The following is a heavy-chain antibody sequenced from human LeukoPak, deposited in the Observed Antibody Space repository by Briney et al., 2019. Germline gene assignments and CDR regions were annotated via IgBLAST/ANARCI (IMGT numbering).Heavy chain of an antibody. Sequence: GGSLRLSCEVSGFDFRSYSMNWVRQAPGKGLEWVSTISSSSSYKFYADSVKGRFTISRDNAKNSVYLQMDSLSVDDTAVYYCARAGDIVGVFYFRYYGMDVWGQGTTVTVSS. J-gene: IGHJ6*02. CDR3: ARAGDIVGVFYFRYYGMDV. CDR1: GFDFRSYS. D-gene: IGHD2-2*01. V-gene: IGHV3-21*01. CDR2: ISSSSSYK.